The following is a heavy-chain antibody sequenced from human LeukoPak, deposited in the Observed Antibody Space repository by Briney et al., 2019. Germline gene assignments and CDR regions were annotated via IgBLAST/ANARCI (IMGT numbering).Heavy chain of an antibody. V-gene: IGHV3-15*01. CDR3: ATEGLYAEY. D-gene: IGHD3-3*01. CDR1: GFTFSNAW. Sequence: GGSLRLSCAASGFTFSNAWMSWVRQAPGKGLEWVGRIKSKTDGGARDYAAPVKGRFTISRDDSKNTVYLQMNSLRTEDTAVYYCATEGLYAEYWGQGTLVTVSS. CDR2: IKSKTDGGAR. J-gene: IGHJ4*02.